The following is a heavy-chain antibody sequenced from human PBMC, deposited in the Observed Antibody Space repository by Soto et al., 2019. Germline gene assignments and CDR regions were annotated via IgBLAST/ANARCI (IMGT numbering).Heavy chain of an antibody. CDR1: GGSSSRSSYY. D-gene: IGHD3-10*01. Sequence: SETLSLTCTVSGGSSSRSSYYRGWIRQPPGKGLEWIGSIYYSGSTYYNPSLKSRVTISVDTSKNQFSLKLSSVSSVFRLYLQVNSLKTEDTAVYYCARDLRALDNNLEYWGQGTPVTVSS. J-gene: IGHJ4*02. CDR3: NSLKTEDTAVYYCARDLRALDNNLEY. CDR2: IYYSGST. V-gene: IGHV4-39*01.